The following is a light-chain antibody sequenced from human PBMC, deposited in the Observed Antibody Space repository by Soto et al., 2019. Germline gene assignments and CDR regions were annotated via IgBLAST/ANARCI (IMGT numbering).Light chain of an antibody. Sequence: QSALTQPASLSGSPGQSITISCTGTSSDIGAYDYVSWFQQHPGKAPKLMISEVTNRPSGVSNRFSGSRSGNTASLTISGLQPDDEGDYFCVSYTDTDTLVFGTGTKVTVL. CDR1: SSDIGAYDY. V-gene: IGLV2-14*01. CDR3: VSYTDTDTLV. J-gene: IGLJ1*01. CDR2: EVT.